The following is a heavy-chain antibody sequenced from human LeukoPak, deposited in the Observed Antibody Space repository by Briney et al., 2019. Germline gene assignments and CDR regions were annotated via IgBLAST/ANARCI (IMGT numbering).Heavy chain of an antibody. V-gene: IGHV4-61*02. CDR2: IYTSGNT. CDR1: GGSISSGSYY. D-gene: IGHD7-27*01. CDR3: ARDRAGDSFDI. Sequence: PSETLSLTCTVSGGSISSGSYYWSWIRQPAGKGLEWIGRIYTSGNTNYNPSLKSQVTISMDTSKNQFSLNLNSVTAADTAVYYCARDRAGDSFDIWGQGTMVTVSS. J-gene: IGHJ3*02.